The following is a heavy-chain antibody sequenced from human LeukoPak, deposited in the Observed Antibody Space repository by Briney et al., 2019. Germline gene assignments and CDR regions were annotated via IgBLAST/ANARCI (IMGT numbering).Heavy chain of an antibody. V-gene: IGHV4-4*07. D-gene: IGHD3-16*01. Sequence: SETLSLTCTVSGGSIRSYYWSWIRQPAGKGLEWIGRIYTSGSTNYNPSLKSRVTMSVDTSKNQFSLKLSSVTAADTAVYYCAREPLTYLQGDWFDPWGQGTLVTVSS. CDR2: IYTSGST. CDR3: AREPLTYLQGDWFDP. CDR1: GGSIRSYY. J-gene: IGHJ5*02.